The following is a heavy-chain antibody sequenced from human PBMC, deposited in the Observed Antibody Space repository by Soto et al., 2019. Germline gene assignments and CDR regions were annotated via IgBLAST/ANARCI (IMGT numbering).Heavy chain of an antibody. J-gene: IGHJ3*02. D-gene: IGHD2-15*01. CDR3: ARGGSRAYGNAFDI. Sequence: PXXSLRLSCAASGFTVSSNYMRWVPQAPGKGLEWVSVIYSGGSTYYADSVKGRFTISRDNSKNTLYPQMNSLRPEDTAVYYCARGGSRAYGNAFDIWGQGTMVTVSS. CDR1: GFTVSSNY. V-gene: IGHV3-53*01. CDR2: IYSGGST.